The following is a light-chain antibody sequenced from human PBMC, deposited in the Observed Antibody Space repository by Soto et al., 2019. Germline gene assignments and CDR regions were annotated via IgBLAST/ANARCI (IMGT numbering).Light chain of an antibody. CDR1: QSVSSN. Sequence: EKALTQSPVTLSLSPGERATLSCRASQSVSSNLAWYQQRPGQSPRLLIYGASTRASGVPDRFSGSGSGTEFILTISSLQSEDSAVYYCQQYGSSPPWTFGQGTKVEIK. J-gene: IGKJ1*01. V-gene: IGKV3-15*01. CDR3: QQYGSSPPWT. CDR2: GAS.